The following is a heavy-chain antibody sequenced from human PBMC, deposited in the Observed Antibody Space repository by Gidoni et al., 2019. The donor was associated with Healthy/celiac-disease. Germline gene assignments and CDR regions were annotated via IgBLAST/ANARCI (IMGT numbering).Heavy chain of an antibody. J-gene: IGHJ2*01. CDR1: GGTFSIYS. V-gene: IGHV1-69*01. D-gene: IGHD4-17*01. Sequence: QVQLVQSGAEVKKPGSSLKVSCKASGGTFSIYSISWVRQAPGQGLEWMGGIIPSFGTAKYAQKFQGRVTITADESTSTAYMELSSLRSEDTAVYYCASPLTTVTTDRPRAQYWYFDLWGRGTLVTVSS. CDR3: ASPLTTVTTDRPRAQYWYFDL. CDR2: IIPSFGTA.